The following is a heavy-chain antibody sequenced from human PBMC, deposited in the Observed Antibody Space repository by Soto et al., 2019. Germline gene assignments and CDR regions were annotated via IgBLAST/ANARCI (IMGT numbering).Heavy chain of an antibody. V-gene: IGHV3-30*18. D-gene: IGHD3-22*01. Sequence: QVHLEESGGGVVQPGRSLRLSCAASGFSFSTYGMQWVRQAPGKGLEWVAVISHDGGNEYYADSVKGRFTISGDSSKNTVYLQMNNVRAEDTAVYYCAKDPSSGYTRGYFDVWGVGTLVTVSS. CDR2: ISHDGGNE. CDR3: AKDPSSGYTRGYFDV. J-gene: IGHJ2*01. CDR1: GFSFSTYG.